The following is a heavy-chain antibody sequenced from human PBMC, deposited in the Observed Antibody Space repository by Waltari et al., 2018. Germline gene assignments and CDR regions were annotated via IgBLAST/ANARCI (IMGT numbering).Heavy chain of an antibody. Sequence: QVQLVQSGAEVKKPGSSVKVSCKASGGTFSSYAISWVRQAPGQGLEWMGGVIPNFGTANYAQKFQGRVTITADESTSTAYMELSSLRSEDTAVYYCARVVEYQLLDYFYYYGMDVWGQGTTVTVSS. CDR1: GGTFSSYA. V-gene: IGHV1-69*01. D-gene: IGHD2-2*01. CDR3: ARVVEYQLLDYFYYYGMDV. J-gene: IGHJ6*02. CDR2: VIPNFGTA.